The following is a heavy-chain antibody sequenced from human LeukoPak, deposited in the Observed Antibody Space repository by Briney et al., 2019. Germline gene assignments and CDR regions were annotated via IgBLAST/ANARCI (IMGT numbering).Heavy chain of an antibody. D-gene: IGHD4-11*01. Sequence: GESLKISCKGSGYNFSKQWIAWVRQMPGKGLEWMGFIYPGDSETKYSPSFQGLVTISADRSSSTAYVQWSSLKASDSGIYCCARPFYSDYGMDVWGQGTTVTVSS. CDR3: ARPFYSDYGMDV. V-gene: IGHV5-51*01. CDR2: IYPGDSET. CDR1: GYNFSKQW. J-gene: IGHJ6*02.